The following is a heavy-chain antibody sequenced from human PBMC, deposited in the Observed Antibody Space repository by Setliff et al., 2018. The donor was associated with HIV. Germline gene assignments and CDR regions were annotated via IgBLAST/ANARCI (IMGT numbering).Heavy chain of an antibody. D-gene: IGHD3-22*01. V-gene: IGHV4-38-2*01. CDR1: GYSISSGYY. CDR2: IYHSGGT. CDR3: ARHDYYDSGGFYTLYYFDY. J-gene: IGHJ4*02. Sequence: SETLSLTCAVSGYSISSGYYWGWIRQPPGKGLEWIGSIYHSGGTYYNPSLHGRVTISVDTSKNQFSLRLKSVTAADTAVYYCARHDYYDSGGFYTLYYFDYWGPGTLVTVSS.